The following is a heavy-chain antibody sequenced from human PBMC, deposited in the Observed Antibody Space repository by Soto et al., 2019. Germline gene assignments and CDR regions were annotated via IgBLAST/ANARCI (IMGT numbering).Heavy chain of an antibody. Sequence: VQLRQSGPGLVKPSGTLSLTCAVSGGSISSSNWWTWVRQAPGKGLQWIGEIYHSGKTYYNPSLTGQVTITADKSNNLFPLKLNSVTAADTAGYYCATLHPRVVASLRPIPTWGQGTLVSV. CDR2: IYHSGKT. CDR3: ATLHPRVVASLRPIPT. V-gene: IGHV4-4*02. CDR1: GGSISSSNW. J-gene: IGHJ5*02. D-gene: IGHD4-17*01.